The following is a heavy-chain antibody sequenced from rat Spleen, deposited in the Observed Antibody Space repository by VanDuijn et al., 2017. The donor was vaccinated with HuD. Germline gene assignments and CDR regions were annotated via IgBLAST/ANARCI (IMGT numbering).Heavy chain of an antibody. D-gene: IGHD1-1*01. J-gene: IGHJ3*01. CDR1: GFTFNNYW. Sequence: EVQLVESGGGLVQPGRSLKLSCVASGFTFNNYWMTWIRQAPGQGLEWVASITDTGGYTYYPDSVKGRFTISRDNARSTLYLQMDSLRSEDTATYYCTRLYYSNWFAYWGQGTLVAVSS. CDR3: TRLYYSNWFAY. CDR2: ITDTGGYT. V-gene: IGHV5-31*01.